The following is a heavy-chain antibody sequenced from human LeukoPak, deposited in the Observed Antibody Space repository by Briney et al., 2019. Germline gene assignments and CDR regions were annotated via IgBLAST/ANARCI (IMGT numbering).Heavy chain of an antibody. CDR3: ASGGWRAGY. V-gene: IGHV4-31*03. J-gene: IGHJ4*02. CDR1: GGSISSDGYS. D-gene: IGHD6-19*01. CDR2: IYYSGST. Sequence: SETLSLTCTVSGGSISSDGYSWSWIRQYPGKGLEWIGYIYYSGSTYYNPSLKSRVTISVDTSKNQFSLKLSSVTAADTAVYYCASGGWRAGYWGQGTLVTVSS.